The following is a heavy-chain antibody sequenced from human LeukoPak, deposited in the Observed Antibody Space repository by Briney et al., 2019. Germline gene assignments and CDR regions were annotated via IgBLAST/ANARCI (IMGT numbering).Heavy chain of an antibody. J-gene: IGHJ4*02. CDR2: ISSSSSYI. CDR1: GFTFSSYS. D-gene: IGHD6-19*01. V-gene: IGHV3-21*01. Sequence: PGGSLRLSCAASGFTFSSYSMYWVRQAPGKGLEWVSSISSSSSYIYYADSVKGRFTISRDNAKNSLYLQMNSLRAEDTAVYYCAREAIAVAGLFDYWGQGTLVTVSS. CDR3: AREAIAVAGLFDY.